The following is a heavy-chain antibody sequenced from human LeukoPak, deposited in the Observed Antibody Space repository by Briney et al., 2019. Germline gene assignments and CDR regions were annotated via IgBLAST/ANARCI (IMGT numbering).Heavy chain of an antibody. V-gene: IGHV5-51*01. CDR1: GYSFTSYW. J-gene: IGHJ3*02. CDR2: IYPGDSDT. CDR3: ARIGIQLWLEAAFDI. D-gene: IGHD5-18*01. Sequence: GESLKISCKGSGYSFTSYWIGWVRQMPGKGLEWMGIIYPGDSDTRYSPSFQGQVTISAAKSISTAYLQWSSLKASDTAMYYCARIGIQLWLEAAFDIWGQGTMVTVSS.